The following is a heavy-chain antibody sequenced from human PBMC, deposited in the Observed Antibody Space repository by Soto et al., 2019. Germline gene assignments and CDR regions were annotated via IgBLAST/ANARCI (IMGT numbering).Heavy chain of an antibody. D-gene: IGHD5-18*01. CDR1: GFTFSSYA. V-gene: IGHV3-23*01. Sequence: EVQLLESGGGLVQPGGSLRLSCAASGFTFSSYAMSWVRQAPGKGLEWVSAISGSGGSTYYADSVKGRFTISRDNSKNTLYLQMNSLRAEDTAVYYCSKVGGSYSYYFDYWGQGTLVTVSS. CDR2: ISGSGGST. CDR3: SKVGGSYSYYFDY. J-gene: IGHJ4*02.